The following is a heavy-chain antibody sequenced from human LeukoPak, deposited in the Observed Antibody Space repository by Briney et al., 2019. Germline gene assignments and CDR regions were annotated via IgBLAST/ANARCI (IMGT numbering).Heavy chain of an antibody. J-gene: IGHJ4*02. CDR2: INPSGGST. CDR3: ARAENYYDILTGYYEPYYFDY. V-gene: IGHV1-46*01. D-gene: IGHD3-9*01. Sequence: ASVKVSCKASGYTFTSYYMHWVRQAPGQGLEWMGIINPSGGSTSYAQKFQGRVTMTRDMSTSTVYMELSSLRSEGTAVYYCARAENYYDILTGYYEPYYFDYWGQGTLVTVSS. CDR1: GYTFTSYY.